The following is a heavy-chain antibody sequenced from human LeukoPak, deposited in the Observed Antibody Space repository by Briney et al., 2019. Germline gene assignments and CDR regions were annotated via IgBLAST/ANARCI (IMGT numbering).Heavy chain of an antibody. Sequence: GGFLRLSCAASGFTFSSYAIQWGRQARDKGLWRVAVISYDGSNKYYADSVKGRFTIYRDNSKNTLYLQMNSLRAEDTAGYYCARDLYYYDSSGLTDYWGQGTLVTVSS. CDR3: ARDLYYYDSSGLTDY. D-gene: IGHD3-22*01. J-gene: IGHJ4*02. CDR2: ISYDGSNK. CDR1: GFTFSSYA. V-gene: IGHV3-30-3*01.